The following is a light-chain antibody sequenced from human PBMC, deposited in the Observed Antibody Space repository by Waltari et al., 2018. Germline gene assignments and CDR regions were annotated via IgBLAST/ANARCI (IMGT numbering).Light chain of an antibody. CDR3: SSYTSSSVV. CDR1: SSDVGGYNH. Sequence: QSALTQPASVSGSPGQSITISCTGTSSDVGGYNHVAWYQQHPGKAPKLMIYDVSNRPSGVSYRFSGSKSGNTASLTISGLQAEDEADYYCSSYTSSSVVFGGGTKLTVL. J-gene: IGLJ2*01. CDR2: DVS. V-gene: IGLV2-14*01.